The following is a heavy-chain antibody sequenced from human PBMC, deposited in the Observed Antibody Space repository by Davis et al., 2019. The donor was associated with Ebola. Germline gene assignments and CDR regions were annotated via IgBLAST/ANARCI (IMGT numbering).Heavy chain of an antibody. V-gene: IGHV3-23*01. CDR2: ISGSGGST. D-gene: IGHD3-3*01. J-gene: IGHJ6*02. Sequence: GGSLRLSCAASGFTFSNAWMNWVRQAPGKGLEWVSAISGSGGSTYYADSVKGRFTISRDNSKNTLYLQMNSLRAEDMAVYYCAKDPITIFAPGGMDVWGQGTTVTVSS. CDR3: AKDPITIFAPGGMDV. CDR1: GFTFSNAW.